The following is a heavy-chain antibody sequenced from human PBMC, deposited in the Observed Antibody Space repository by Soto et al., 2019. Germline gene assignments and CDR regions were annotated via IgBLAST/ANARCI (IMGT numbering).Heavy chain of an antibody. CDR3: ARDRRNTGDPPLDY. CDR1: GYSFTNYG. D-gene: IGHD2-2*02. CDR2: ISAHNGVT. J-gene: IGHJ4*02. Sequence: ASVKVSCKASGYSFTNYGISWVRQAPGQGLEWMGWISAHNGVTYYAQKVQGRVTMTIDTSTSTVDMELRSLRSDDTALYYCARDRRNTGDPPLDYWGQGTPVTVSS. V-gene: IGHV1-18*01.